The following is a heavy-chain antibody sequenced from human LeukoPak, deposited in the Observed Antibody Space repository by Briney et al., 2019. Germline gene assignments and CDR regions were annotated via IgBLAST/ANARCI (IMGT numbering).Heavy chain of an antibody. CDR1: GFTFSNFW. CDR2: IKQDGSIQ. V-gene: IGHV3-7*01. Sequence: PGGSLRLSCAASGFTFSNFWMAWVRQAPGKGLEWVANIKQDGSIQYYGDSVKGRFTISRDNARNSLYLQMSSLRAEDTALYYCATSYDSSGCDWGQGTLVTVSS. CDR3: ATSYDSSGCD. D-gene: IGHD3-22*01. J-gene: IGHJ4*02.